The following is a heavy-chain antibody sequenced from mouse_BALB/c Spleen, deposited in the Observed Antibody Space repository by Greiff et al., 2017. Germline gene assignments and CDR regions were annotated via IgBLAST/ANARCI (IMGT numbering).Heavy chain of an antibody. CDR2: INPSSGYT. Sequence: VQLQQSAAELARPGASVKMSCKASGYTFTSYTMHWVKQRPGQGLEWIGYINPSSGYTEYNQKFKDKTTLTADKSSSTAYMQLSSLTSEDSAVYYCARCGATGFAYWGQGTLVTVSA. J-gene: IGHJ3*01. CDR3: ARCGATGFAY. V-gene: IGHV1-4*02. CDR1: GYTFTSYT.